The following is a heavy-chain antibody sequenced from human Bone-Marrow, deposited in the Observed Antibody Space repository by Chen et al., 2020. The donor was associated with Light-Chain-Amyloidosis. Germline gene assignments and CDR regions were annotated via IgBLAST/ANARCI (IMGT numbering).Heavy chain of an antibody. CDR1: GFTFSSYG. CDR3: AKGTTFDY. CDR2: ISYDGSNK. D-gene: IGHD2-2*01. J-gene: IGHJ4*02. Sequence: QVQLVESGGGVVQPGRSLRLYCAASGFTFSSYGMHWVRQAPGKGLECVAVISYDGSNKYYADSVKGRFTISRDNSKNTLYLQMNSLRAEDTAVYYCAKGTTFDYWGQGTLVTVSS. V-gene: IGHV3-30*18.